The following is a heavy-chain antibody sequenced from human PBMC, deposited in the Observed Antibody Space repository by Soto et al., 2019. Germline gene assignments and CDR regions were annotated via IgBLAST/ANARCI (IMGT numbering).Heavy chain of an antibody. CDR3: ARGKYCSGGSCERFDP. CDR2: IYHSGTA. J-gene: IGHJ5*02. D-gene: IGHD2-15*01. Sequence: QVQLQESGPGLVQPSETLSLTCTVSDGSISTYFWTWIRQPPGKGLEWIGHIYHSGTADYNPSLKSRVAGSVDTSKNQFSLNLTSVTAADTATYYCARGKYCSGGSCERFDPWGQGALVTVSS. CDR1: DGSISTYF. V-gene: IGHV4-59*01.